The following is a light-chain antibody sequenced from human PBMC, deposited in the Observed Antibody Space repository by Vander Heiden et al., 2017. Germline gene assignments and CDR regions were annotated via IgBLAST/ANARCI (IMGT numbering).Light chain of an antibody. CDR1: NLGAKF. Sequence: SYELTQPPSVSVPPGQAASITCSGNNLGAKFVSWYQHKPGQSPVLVMYQDRRRPSGIPDRFAASHSGDTATLTIGDIQAMDEADYYCQAWDSSVLYVFGSGTKVTVL. J-gene: IGLJ1*01. CDR3: QAWDSSVLYV. CDR2: QDR. V-gene: IGLV3-1*01.